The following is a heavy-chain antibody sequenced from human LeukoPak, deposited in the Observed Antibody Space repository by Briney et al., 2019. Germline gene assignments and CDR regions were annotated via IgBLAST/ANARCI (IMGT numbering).Heavy chain of an antibody. V-gene: IGHV5-51*01. CDR3: ARQGSIAAAGYPIDY. J-gene: IGHJ4*02. Sequence: GESLKISCKGSGYSFTSYWIGWVRQMPGKGLEWMGIIYPGDSDTRYSPSFQGQVTISADKSISTAYLQWSSLKASDTAMYYCARQGSIAAAGYPIDYWGQGTLVTVSS. D-gene: IGHD6-13*01. CDR2: IYPGDSDT. CDR1: GYSFTSYW.